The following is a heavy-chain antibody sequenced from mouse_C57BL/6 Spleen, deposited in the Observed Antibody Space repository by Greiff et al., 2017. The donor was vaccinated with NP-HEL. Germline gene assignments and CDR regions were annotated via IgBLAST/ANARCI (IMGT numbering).Heavy chain of an antibody. V-gene: IGHV2-2*01. CDR3: ATYYYGSSSNWDWYFDV. D-gene: IGHD1-1*01. CDR2: IWSGGST. CDR1: GFSLTSYG. J-gene: IGHJ1*03. Sequence: QVQLQQSGPGLVQPSQSLSITCTVSGFSLTSYGVHWVRQSPGKGLEWLGVIWSGGSTDYNAAFISRLSISKDNSKSQVSFKMNSLQADDTAIYYCATYYYGSSSNWDWYFDVWGTGTTVTVSS.